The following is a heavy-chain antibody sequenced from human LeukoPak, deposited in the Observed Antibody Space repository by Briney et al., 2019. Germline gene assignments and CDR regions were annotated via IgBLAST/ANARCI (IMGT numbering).Heavy chain of an antibody. CDR2: MNPNSGNT. J-gene: IGHJ4*02. D-gene: IGHD3-9*01. Sequence: GASVKVSCKTSGYTFTTYDINWVRQASGQGLEWMGWMNPNSGNTGYAQEFHSRVTFTRDTSTGTAYMELSSLRSGDTAVYYCARGPRGDILTGPVDYWGQGTLVTVSS. CDR3: ARGPRGDILTGPVDY. CDR1: GYTFTTYD. V-gene: IGHV1-8*03.